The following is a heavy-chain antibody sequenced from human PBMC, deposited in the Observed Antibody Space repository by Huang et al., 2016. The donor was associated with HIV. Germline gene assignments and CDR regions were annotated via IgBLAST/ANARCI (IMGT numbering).Heavy chain of an antibody. D-gene: IGHD5-18*01. J-gene: IGHJ3*02. Sequence: QVQLVESVGGVVQPGRSLRLSCAAYGFPFNNHAMHWVRLAPGKGLYWVAVISNDGSNNDYADSVKGRFTSSRDSSKSTLFLHRTSLRTEDTAVYYCARAKDTWDAYDIWGQGTMVIVSS. CDR1: GFPFNNHA. CDR2: ISNDGSNN. V-gene: IGHV3-30-3*01. CDR3: ARAKDTWDAYDI.